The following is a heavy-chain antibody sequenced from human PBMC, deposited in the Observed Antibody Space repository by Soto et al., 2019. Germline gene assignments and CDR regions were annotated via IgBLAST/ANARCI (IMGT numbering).Heavy chain of an antibody. V-gene: IGHV1-69*13. CDR1: GGSFSSYA. J-gene: IGHJ6*02. Sequence: ASVKVSGKSSGGSFSSYAISWVRQAPGQGLEWMGGIIPLFGSANYAQKFQGRVTITADESTSTAYMELSSLRSEDTAVYYCARPPGITHEYSYGMDVWGQGTTVTVSS. D-gene: IGHD1-7*01. CDR2: IIPLFGSA. CDR3: ARPPGITHEYSYGMDV.